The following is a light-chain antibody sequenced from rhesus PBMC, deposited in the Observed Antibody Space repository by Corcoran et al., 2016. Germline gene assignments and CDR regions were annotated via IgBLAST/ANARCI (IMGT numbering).Light chain of an antibody. CDR1: QSLLDSEDGNTY. Sequence: DIVMTQTPLSLPVTPGEPASISCRSSQSLLDSEDGNTYLDWYLQKPGQSPQLLIYEVSNRDSGFPDRFRGRGSDTDFTLKISGVEAGDVGVYYCMQGLEFPPLTFGGGTKVELK. CDR3: MQGLEFPPLT. V-gene: IGKV2-104*02. J-gene: IGKJ4*01. CDR2: EVS.